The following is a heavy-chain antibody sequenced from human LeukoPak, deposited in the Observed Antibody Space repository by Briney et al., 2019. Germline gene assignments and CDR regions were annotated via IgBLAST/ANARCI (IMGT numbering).Heavy chain of an antibody. D-gene: IGHD6-19*01. CDR3: ASSSGYSSGLNY. CDR2: IIPILGIA. V-gene: IGHV1-69*04. CDR1: GGTFSSYA. J-gene: IGHJ4*02. Sequence: ASVKVSCKASGGTFSSYAISWVRQAPGQGLEWMGRIIPILGIANYAQKFQGRVTITADKSTSTAYMELSSLRSEDTAVYYCASSSGYSSGLNYWGQGTLVTVSS.